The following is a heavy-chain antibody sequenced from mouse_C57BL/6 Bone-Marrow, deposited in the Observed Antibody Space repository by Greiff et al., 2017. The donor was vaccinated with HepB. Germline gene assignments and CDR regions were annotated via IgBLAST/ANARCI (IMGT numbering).Heavy chain of an antibody. V-gene: IGHV1-50*01. CDR1: GYTFTSYW. D-gene: IGHD2-1*01. CDR3: ARWDGNFYWYFDV. Sequence: QVQLQQSGAELVKPGASVKLSCKASGYTFTSYWMQWVKQRPGQGLEWIGEIDPSDSYTNYNQKFKGKATLTVDTSSSTAYMQLSSLTSEDSAVYYCARWDGNFYWYFDVWGTGTTVTVSS. J-gene: IGHJ1*03. CDR2: IDPSDSYT.